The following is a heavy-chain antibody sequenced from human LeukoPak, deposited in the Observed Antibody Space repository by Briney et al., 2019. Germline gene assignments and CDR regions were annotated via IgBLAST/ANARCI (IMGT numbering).Heavy chain of an antibody. J-gene: IGHJ6*02. D-gene: IGHD2-15*01. CDR1: GYTFTSYG. Sequence: ASVKVSCKASGYTFTSYGISWVRQAPGQGLEWMGWISAYNGNTNYAQKLQGRVTMTTDTSTSTAYMELRSLRSDDTAVYYCARGGYCSGGSCYYYYGVDVWGQGTTVTVSS. CDR2: ISAYNGNT. CDR3: ARGGYCSGGSCYYYYGVDV. V-gene: IGHV1-18*01.